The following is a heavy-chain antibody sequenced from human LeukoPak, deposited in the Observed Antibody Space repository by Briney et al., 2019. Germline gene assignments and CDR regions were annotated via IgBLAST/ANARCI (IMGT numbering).Heavy chain of an antibody. CDR1: GYTFTGYY. J-gene: IGHJ4*02. CDR2: INPNSGGT. CDR3: ARTGVYGDRTYYFDY. Sequence: ASVKVSCKASGYTFTGYYMHWVRQAPGQGLEWMGWINPNSGGTNYAQKFQGGVTMTRDTSISTAYMELSRLRSDDTAVYYCARTGVYGDRTYYFDYWGQGTLVTVSS. D-gene: IGHD4-17*01. V-gene: IGHV1-2*02.